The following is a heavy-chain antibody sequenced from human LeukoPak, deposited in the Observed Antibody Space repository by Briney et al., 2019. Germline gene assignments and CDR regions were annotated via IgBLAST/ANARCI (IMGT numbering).Heavy chain of an antibody. CDR3: ARDSEDGGNSGFDH. Sequence: PGGSLRLSCAASGFTFSSYSMNWVRQAPGKGLEWVSSISSSSSYIYYADSVKGRFTISRDNAKNSLYLQMNSLRAEDTAVYYCARDSEDGGNSGFDHWGQGTLVTVSS. J-gene: IGHJ4*02. V-gene: IGHV3-21*01. CDR2: ISSSSSYI. D-gene: IGHD4-23*01. CDR1: GFTFSSYS.